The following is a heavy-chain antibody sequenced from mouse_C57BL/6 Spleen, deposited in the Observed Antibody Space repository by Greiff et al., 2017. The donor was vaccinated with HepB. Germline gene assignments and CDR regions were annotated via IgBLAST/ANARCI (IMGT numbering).Heavy chain of an antibody. Sequence: EVQGVESGGGLVKPGGSLKLSCAASGFTFSSYAMSWVRQTPEKRLEWVATISDGGSYTYYPDNVKGRFTISRDNAKNNLYLQMSHLKSEDTAMYYCAREMVTTFDYWGQGTTLTVSS. CDR3: AREMVTTFDY. CDR2: ISDGGSYT. D-gene: IGHD2-2*01. V-gene: IGHV5-4*01. CDR1: GFTFSSYA. J-gene: IGHJ2*01.